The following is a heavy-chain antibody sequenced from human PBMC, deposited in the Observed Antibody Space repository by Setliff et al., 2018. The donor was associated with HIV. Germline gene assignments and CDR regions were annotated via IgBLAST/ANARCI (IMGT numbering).Heavy chain of an antibody. CDR1: GDSISSSNW. CDR3: ARDPTSSRSLDY. V-gene: IGHV4-4*02. D-gene: IGHD6-13*01. Sequence: TLSLTCVVSGDSISSSNWWSWVRQPPGKGLEWIGEIYHSGITNYNPSLKSRVTILVDKSRNQFSLKLTSVTAADTAVYYCARDPTSSRSLDYWGQGTLVTVSS. J-gene: IGHJ4*02. CDR2: IYHSGIT.